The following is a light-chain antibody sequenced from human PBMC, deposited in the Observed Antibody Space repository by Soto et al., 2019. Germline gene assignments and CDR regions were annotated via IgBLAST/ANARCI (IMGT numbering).Light chain of an antibody. CDR2: ATS. V-gene: IGKV3-20*01. J-gene: IGKJ2*03. Sequence: EIVLTQSPGTLSLSLGERATLSCSASQSVSSNYLAWYPQKPGQAPRLRIYATSSRATGIPDRFSGSGSGTDYTLTISSLEPEDFAVYYCQQYRISPRYSFGQGTKLEI. CDR3: QQYRISPRYS. CDR1: QSVSSNY.